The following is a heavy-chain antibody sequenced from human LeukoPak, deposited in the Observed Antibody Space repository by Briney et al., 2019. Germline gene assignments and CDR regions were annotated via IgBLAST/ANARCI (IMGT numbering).Heavy chain of an antibody. J-gene: IGHJ4*02. D-gene: IGHD2-2*01. V-gene: IGHV3-48*03. CDR2: ISSSGSTI. CDR1: GFTFSSYE. CDR3: ARGYCSSTSCFGFFWY. Sequence: GGSLRLSCAASGFTFSSYEMNWVRQAPGKGLEWVSYISSSGSTIYYADSVKGRFTISRDNAKNSLYLQMNSLRAEDTAVYYCARGYCSSTSCFGFFWYWGQGTLVAVSS.